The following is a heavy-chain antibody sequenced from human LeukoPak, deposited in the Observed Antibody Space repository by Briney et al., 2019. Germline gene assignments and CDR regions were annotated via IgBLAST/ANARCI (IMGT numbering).Heavy chain of an antibody. CDR1: GFTFSSYG. D-gene: IGHD4-23*01. J-gene: IGHJ4*02. Sequence: GGSLRLSCAASGFTFSSYGMHWVRQAPGKGLEWVAVISYDGSNKYYADSVKGRFTISRDNSKNTLYLQMNSLRAEDTAVYYCAKDYGGNSGFVDYWGQGTLATVSS. CDR2: ISYDGSNK. V-gene: IGHV3-30*18. CDR3: AKDYGGNSGFVDY.